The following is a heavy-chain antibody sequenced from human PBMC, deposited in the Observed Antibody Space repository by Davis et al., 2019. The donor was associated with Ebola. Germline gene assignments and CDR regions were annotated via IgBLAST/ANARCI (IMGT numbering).Heavy chain of an antibody. CDR3: ARAYSSNPYYYYGMDV. J-gene: IGHJ6*02. CDR1: GSTFSSYS. D-gene: IGHD3-16*01. CDR2: ISSSSSYI. V-gene: IGHV3-21*01. Sequence: GESLKISCAASGSTFSSYSMNWVRQAPGKGLEWVSSISSSSSYIYYADSVKGRFTISRDNAKNSLYLQMNSLRAEDTAVYYCARAYSSNPYYYYGMDVWGQGTTVTVSS.